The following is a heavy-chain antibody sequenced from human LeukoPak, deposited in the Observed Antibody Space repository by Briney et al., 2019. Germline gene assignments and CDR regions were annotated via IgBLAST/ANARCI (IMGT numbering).Heavy chain of an antibody. CDR1: GFTVSSNY. V-gene: IGHV3-53*01. J-gene: IGHJ4*02. CDR2: IYSGGST. D-gene: IGHD6-13*01. Sequence: GGSLRLSCAASGFTVSSNYMSWVRQAPGKGLEWVSVIYSGGSTYYADSVKGRFTISRDNSKNTLYLQMNSLRAEDTAVYYCATAGRQQLAQFDYWGQGTLVTVSS. CDR3: ATAGRQQLAQFDY.